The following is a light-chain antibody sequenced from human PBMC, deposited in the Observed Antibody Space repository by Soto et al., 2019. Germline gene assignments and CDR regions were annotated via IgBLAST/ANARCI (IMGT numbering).Light chain of an antibody. J-gene: IGKJ2*01. CDR3: QQYDSSSPT. CDR2: DAS. V-gene: IGKV1-5*01. Sequence: DIQMTQSPSTLSASVGDGVTITCRASQNISVWLAWYQQRPGKAPKFLMYDASSLETGVPSRFNGSGSGTEFTLTIRSLQPDDSATYYCQQYDSSSPTFGQGTKLEIK. CDR1: QNISVW.